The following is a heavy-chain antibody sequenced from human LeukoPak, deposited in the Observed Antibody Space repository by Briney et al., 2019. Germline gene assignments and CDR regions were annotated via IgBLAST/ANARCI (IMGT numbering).Heavy chain of an antibody. CDR2: ISSSSSYI. V-gene: IGHV3-21*01. J-gene: IGHJ4*02. CDR1: GFTFSSYS. Sequence: GGSLRLSCEASGFTFSSYSMNWVRQAPGKGLEWVSSISSSSSYIYYADSVKGRFTISRDNAKNSLYLQMNSLRAEDTAVYYCASRQWLVRGFDYWGQGTLVTVSS. CDR3: ASRQWLVRGFDY. D-gene: IGHD6-19*01.